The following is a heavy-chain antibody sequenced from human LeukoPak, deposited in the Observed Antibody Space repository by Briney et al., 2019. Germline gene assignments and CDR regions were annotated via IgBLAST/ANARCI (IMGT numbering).Heavy chain of an antibody. D-gene: IGHD3-10*01. CDR3: TRVKGRELLWFGESTPDY. CDR1: GFTFGDYA. Sequence: GGSLRLSXTASGFTFGDYAMSWVRQAPGKGLEWVGFIRSKAYGGTTEYAASVKGRFTISRDDSKSIAYLQMNSLKTEDTAVYYCTRVKGRELLWFGESTPDYWGQGTLVTVSS. CDR2: IRSKAYGGTT. V-gene: IGHV3-49*04. J-gene: IGHJ4*02.